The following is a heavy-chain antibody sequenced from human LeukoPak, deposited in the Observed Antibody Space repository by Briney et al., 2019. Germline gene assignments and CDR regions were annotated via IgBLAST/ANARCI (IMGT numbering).Heavy chain of an antibody. D-gene: IGHD6-13*01. J-gene: IGHJ4*02. CDR2: IWNDGSET. Sequence: PGRSLRLSCAASGFIFSNYGMHWVRQAPGKRLEWVAVIWNDGSETFHADSVKGRFRIARDNSKNTLYLRMNSLRAEDTAVYFCARDMGRAWYGPPDYWGQGTLVTVSS. V-gene: IGHV3-33*01. CDR3: ARDMGRAWYGPPDY. CDR1: GFIFSNYG.